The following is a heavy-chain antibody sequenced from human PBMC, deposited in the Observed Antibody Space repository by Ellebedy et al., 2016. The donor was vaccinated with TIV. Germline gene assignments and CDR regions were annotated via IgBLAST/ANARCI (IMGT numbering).Heavy chain of an antibody. J-gene: IGHJ4*02. CDR1: GGSISSSSYY. Sequence: MPSETLSLTCTVSGGSISSSSYYWGWIRQPPGKGLEWIGSIYYSGSTYYNPSLKSRVTISVDTSKNQFSLKLSSVTAADTAVYYCARQTSFGGVIVYWGQGTLVTVSS. CDR2: IYYSGST. V-gene: IGHV4-39*01. CDR3: ARQTSFGGVIVY. D-gene: IGHD3-16*02.